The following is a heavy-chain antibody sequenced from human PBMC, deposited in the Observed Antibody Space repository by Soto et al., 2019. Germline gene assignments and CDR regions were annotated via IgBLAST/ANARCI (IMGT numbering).Heavy chain of an antibody. V-gene: IGHV2-5*02. CDR2: IYWDDDK. Sequence: QITLKESGPTLVKPTQTLTLTCTFSGFSLSTSGVGVGWIRQPPGKALEWLELIYWDDDKRYSRSLKSRLTSANTASKKQVVLTMTNLDPVDTATYYCAHRGYISGWTGSRFAAWGKGTLLTVS. D-gene: IGHD6-19*01. CDR3: AHRGYISGWTGSRFAA. J-gene: IGHJ5*02. CDR1: GFSLSTSGVG.